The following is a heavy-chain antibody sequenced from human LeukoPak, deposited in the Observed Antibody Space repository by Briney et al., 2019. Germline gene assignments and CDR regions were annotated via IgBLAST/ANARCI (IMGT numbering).Heavy chain of an antibody. D-gene: IGHD2-2*01. V-gene: IGHV1-2*02. CDR2: INPNNGFT. J-gene: IGHJ4*02. Sequence: GASVKVSCKAAGYAFTGSYIHWVRQAPGQGLEWMGWINPNNGFTAYAQNLQGRVTMTRDTSISTAYMDLSRLTSDDTAVYFCARAGWVVPAAMDYWGQGTLVTVSS. CDR1: GYAFTGSY. CDR3: ARAGWVVPAAMDY.